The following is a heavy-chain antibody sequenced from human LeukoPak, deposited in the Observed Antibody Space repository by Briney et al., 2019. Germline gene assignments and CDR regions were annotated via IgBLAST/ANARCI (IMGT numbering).Heavy chain of an antibody. V-gene: IGHV4-59*08. CDR1: GGSFSGYY. D-gene: IGHD3-3*01. Sequence: SETLSHTCAVYGGSFSGYYWSWIRQPPGKGLEWIGYIYYSGSTNYNPSLKSRVTISVDTSKNQFSLKLSSVTAADTAVYYCARHLPRGYDFWSGYERPNYYYYYGMDVWGQGTTVTVSS. CDR2: IYYSGST. J-gene: IGHJ6*02. CDR3: ARHLPRGYDFWSGYERPNYYYYYGMDV.